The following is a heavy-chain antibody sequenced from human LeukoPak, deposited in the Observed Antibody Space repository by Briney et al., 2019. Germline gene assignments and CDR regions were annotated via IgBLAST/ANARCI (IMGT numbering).Heavy chain of an antibody. D-gene: IGHD6-6*01. CDR1: GGSISSHY. Sequence: SETLSLTCTVSGGSISSHYWSWIRQPPGKGLEWLGYIYYSGSTNYNPSLKSRVTMSVDTSKNQVSLKLTSVTAADTAVYYCARTQYSSSSDYYMDVWGKGTTVTVSS. V-gene: IGHV4-59*11. CDR2: IYYSGST. CDR3: ARTQYSSSSDYYMDV. J-gene: IGHJ6*03.